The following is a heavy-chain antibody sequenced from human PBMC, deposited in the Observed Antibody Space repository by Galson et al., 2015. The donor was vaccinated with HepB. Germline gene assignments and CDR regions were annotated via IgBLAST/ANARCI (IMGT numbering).Heavy chain of an antibody. CDR1: GYSFTSYW. CDR3: ARHAPLLYGSGSHTHNWFDP. J-gene: IGHJ5*02. D-gene: IGHD3-10*01. V-gene: IGHV5-10-1*01. CDR2: IDPSDSYT. Sequence: QSGAEVKKPGESLRISCKGSGYSFTSYWISWVRQMPGKGLEWMGRIDPSDSYTNYSPSFQGHVTISADKSISTAYLQWSSLKASDTAMYYCARHAPLLYGSGSHTHNWFDPWGQGTLVTVSS.